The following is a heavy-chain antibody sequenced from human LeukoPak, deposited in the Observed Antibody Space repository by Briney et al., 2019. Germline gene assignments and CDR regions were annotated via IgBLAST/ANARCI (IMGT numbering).Heavy chain of an antibody. D-gene: IGHD4-17*01. J-gene: IGHJ4*02. CDR3: ARDESTTVTTERPLE. Sequence: SMKVSCKASGYTFTSYDINWVRQAPGQGLEWMGRIIPILGIANYAQKFQGRVTITADKSTSTAYMELSSLRSEDTAVYYCARDESTTVTTERPLEWGQGTLVTVSS. V-gene: IGHV1-69*04. CDR2: IIPILGIA. CDR1: GYTFTSYD.